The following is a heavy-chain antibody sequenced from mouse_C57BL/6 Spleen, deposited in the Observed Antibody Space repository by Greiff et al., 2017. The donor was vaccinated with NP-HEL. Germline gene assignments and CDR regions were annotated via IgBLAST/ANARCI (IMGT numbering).Heavy chain of an antibody. Sequence: QVQLQQPGAELVMPGASVKLSCKASGYTFTSYWMHWVKQRPGQGLEWIGEIDPSDSYTNYNQKFKGKSTLTVDKSSSTAYMQLSSLTSEDSAVYYWARSAVVGGAMDYWGQGTSVTVSS. D-gene: IGHD1-1*01. CDR2: IDPSDSYT. J-gene: IGHJ4*01. V-gene: IGHV1-69*01. CDR3: ARSAVVGGAMDY. CDR1: GYTFTSYW.